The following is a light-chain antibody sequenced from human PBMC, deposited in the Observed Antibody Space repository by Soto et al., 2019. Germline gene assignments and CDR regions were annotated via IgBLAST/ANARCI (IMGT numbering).Light chain of an antibody. CDR1: QSVSSN. CDR3: QQYNNWPGT. CDR2: GAS. J-gene: IGKJ1*01. Sequence: EIVMTQSPATLSVSPVERATLSXMASQSVSSNLAWYQQKPGQAPRLLIYGASTRATGIPARFSGSGSGTEFTLTISSLQSEDFAVYYCQQYNNWPGTFGQGTKVDI. V-gene: IGKV3-15*01.